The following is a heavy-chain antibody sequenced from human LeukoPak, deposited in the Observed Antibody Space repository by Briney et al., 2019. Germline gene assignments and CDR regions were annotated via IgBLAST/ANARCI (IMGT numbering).Heavy chain of an antibody. D-gene: IGHD6-19*01. Sequence: GGSLRLSCAASGFAFSSFAMGWVRQSPGKGLEWLSNGGGNTTFYADSLKGRFTISRDNSKNTLYLHMDSLRPDDTAIYYCTKELHVAVAVADYYYFYMDVWGRGTAVTVSS. CDR1: GFAFSSFA. CDR2: NGGGNTT. J-gene: IGHJ6*03. V-gene: IGHV3-23*01. CDR3: TKELHVAVAVADYYYFYMDV.